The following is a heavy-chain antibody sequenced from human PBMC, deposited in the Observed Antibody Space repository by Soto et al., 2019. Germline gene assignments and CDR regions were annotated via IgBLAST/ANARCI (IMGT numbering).Heavy chain of an antibody. CDR3: ASMTTVFYYYYYMDV. V-gene: IGHV3-21*01. D-gene: IGHD4-17*01. CDR1: GFTFSSYS. Sequence: GGSLRLSCAASGFTFSSYSMNWVRQAPGKGLEWVSSISSSSSYIYYADSVKGRFTISRDNAKNSLYLQMNSLRAEDTAVYYCASMTTVFYYYYYMDVWGKGTTVTVSS. J-gene: IGHJ6*03. CDR2: ISSSSSYI.